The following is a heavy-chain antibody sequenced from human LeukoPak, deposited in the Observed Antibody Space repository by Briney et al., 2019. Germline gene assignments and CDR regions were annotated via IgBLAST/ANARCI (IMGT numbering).Heavy chain of an antibody. V-gene: IGHV5-51*01. Sequence: GESLKISCKGSGYSFTSYWIGWVRQMPGKGLEWMGIIYPGDSDTRYSPSFQGQVTISADKSISTAYLQWSSLKASDTAMYYCARLSSSGWYRALGYYYYYMDVWGKGTTVTVSS. CDR2: IYPGDSDT. CDR3: ARLSSSGWYRALGYYYYYMDV. CDR1: GYSFTSYW. J-gene: IGHJ6*03. D-gene: IGHD6-19*01.